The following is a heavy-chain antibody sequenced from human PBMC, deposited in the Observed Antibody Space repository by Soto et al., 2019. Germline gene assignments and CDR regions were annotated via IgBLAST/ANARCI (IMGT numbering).Heavy chain of an antibody. D-gene: IGHD2-8*01. CDR2: INDNGST. Sequence: XETLCLNCGVSGWSFSGYFWTWIRQPPGKGLEWIGAINDNGSTNFNSSLKSRVTMSVDASKNQYSLKLDSVTAADTAVYYCARGPKTLIYWRQGNLVTVSS. CDR3: ARGPKTLIY. J-gene: IGHJ4*02. V-gene: IGHV4-34*01. CDR1: GWSFSGYF.